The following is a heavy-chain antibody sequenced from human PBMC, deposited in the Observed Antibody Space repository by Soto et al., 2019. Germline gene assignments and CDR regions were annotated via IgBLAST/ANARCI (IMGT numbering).Heavy chain of an antibody. D-gene: IGHD2-21*01. V-gene: IGHV3-15*07. CDR2: VKNNGGAT. CDR1: GFIFSHAW. Sequence: EVQLVESGGDLVKPGGSLRLSCAASGFIFSHAWFHWVRQPPGKGLELVARVKNNGGATDYAPSVQGRFTISRDDSKDTVYLQMSSLTSEDTAIYYSAADLRPAYESNTWFDPWGQGTLVTVSS. J-gene: IGHJ5*02. CDR3: AADLRPAYESNTWFDP.